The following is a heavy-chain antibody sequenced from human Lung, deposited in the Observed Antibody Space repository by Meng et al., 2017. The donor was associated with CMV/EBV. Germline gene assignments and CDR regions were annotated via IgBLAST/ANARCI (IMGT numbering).Heavy chain of an antibody. CDR2: INTADGAP. CDR3: ARRRGVYHFLEGGGDAYFDY. J-gene: IGHJ4*02. V-gene: IGHV1-18*01. Sequence: SVXVSXXGSGYYFNAFGISWMRQAPGQGLEWMGWINTADGAPRYAQRFQGRVTMTTDKSTATSYMELRSLTSDDTAVYYCARRRGVYHFLEGGGDAYFDYWGQGXPVTVSS. D-gene: IGHD3-16*01. CDR1: GYYFNAFG.